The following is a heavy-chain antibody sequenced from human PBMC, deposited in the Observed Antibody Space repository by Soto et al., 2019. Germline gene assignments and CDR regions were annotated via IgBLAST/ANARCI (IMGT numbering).Heavy chain of an antibody. CDR3: ARGPIPADIVVVPAATEGWFDP. J-gene: IGHJ5*02. V-gene: IGHV6-1*01. CDR1: GDSVSSHSAA. CDR2: TYYRSKGYN. D-gene: IGHD2-2*01. Sequence: SQTLSLTCAISGDSVSSHSAAWNWIRQSPSRGLEWLGRTYYRSKGYNAYAVSVKSRITINPDTSTNQFSLQLNSVTPEDTAVEYCARGPIPADIVVVPAATEGWFDPWGQGTLVTVSS.